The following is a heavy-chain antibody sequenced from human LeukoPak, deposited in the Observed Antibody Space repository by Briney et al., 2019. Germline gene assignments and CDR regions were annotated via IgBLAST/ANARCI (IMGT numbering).Heavy chain of an antibody. Sequence: SETLSLTCTVSGGSISSGDYYWSWIRQPPGKGLEWIGYIYYSGSTYYNPSLKSRVTISVDTSKNQFSLKLSSVTAADTAVYYCAREALYCSSTSCRAFGPWGQGTLVTVSS. CDR3: AREALYCSSTSCRAFGP. D-gene: IGHD2-2*01. CDR1: GGSISSGDYY. V-gene: IGHV4-30-4*01. J-gene: IGHJ5*02. CDR2: IYYSGST.